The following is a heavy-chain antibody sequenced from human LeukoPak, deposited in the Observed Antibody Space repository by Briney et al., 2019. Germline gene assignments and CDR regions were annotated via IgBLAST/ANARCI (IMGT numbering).Heavy chain of an antibody. Sequence: GRSLRLSCAASGFTFDDYAMHWVRQAPGKGLEWVSGISWNSGSIGYADSVKGRFTISRDNAKNSLYLQMNSLRAEDTALYYCAKDMRTYSKLTLGYWGQGTLVTVSS. D-gene: IGHD4-11*01. V-gene: IGHV3-9*01. J-gene: IGHJ4*02. CDR2: ISWNSGSI. CDR3: AKDMRTYSKLTLGY. CDR1: GFTFDDYA.